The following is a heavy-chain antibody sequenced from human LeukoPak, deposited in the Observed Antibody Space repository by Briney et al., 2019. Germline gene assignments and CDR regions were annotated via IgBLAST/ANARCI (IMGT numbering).Heavy chain of an antibody. CDR3: ARGEYYYGSGSLTYYFDY. CDR2: IYHSGST. D-gene: IGHD3-10*01. CDR1: GGSISSSNW. Sequence: SETLSLTCTVSGGSISSSNWWSWVRQPPGKGLEWIGEIYHSGSTNYNPSLKSRVTISVDKSKNQFSLKLSSVTAADTAVYYCARGEYYYGSGSLTYYFDYWGQGTLVTVSS. J-gene: IGHJ4*02. V-gene: IGHV4-4*02.